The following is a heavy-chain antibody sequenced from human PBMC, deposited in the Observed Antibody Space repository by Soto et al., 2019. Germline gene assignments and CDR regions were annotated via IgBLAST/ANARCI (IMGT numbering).Heavy chain of an antibody. Sequence: QVQLVESGGGVVQPGRSLRLSCAASGFTFSSYGMHWVRQAPGKGLEWVAVIWYDGSNKYYADSVKGRFTISRDNSKNTLYLQINSLRAEDTAVYYCAREGHDSGYGRPLGAFDIWGQGTMVTVSS. D-gene: IGHD5-12*01. CDR2: IWYDGSNK. CDR3: AREGHDSGYGRPLGAFDI. J-gene: IGHJ3*02. V-gene: IGHV3-33*01. CDR1: GFTFSSYG.